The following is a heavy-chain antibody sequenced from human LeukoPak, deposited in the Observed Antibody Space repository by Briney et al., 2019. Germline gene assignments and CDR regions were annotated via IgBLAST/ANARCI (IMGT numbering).Heavy chain of an antibody. D-gene: IGHD4-17*01. CDR2: IYYGGTT. V-gene: IGHV4-39*01. Sequence: PSETLSLTCTVSGGSISTTTFYWDWIRQPPGKGLEWIGTIYYGGTTYYNPSLKSRVTTSVDTSKNQFSLKLRSVTAADTAVYYCARQTTMTTLHAFDIWGQGTMVTVSS. CDR3: ARQTTMTTLHAFDI. CDR1: GGSISTTTFY. J-gene: IGHJ3*02.